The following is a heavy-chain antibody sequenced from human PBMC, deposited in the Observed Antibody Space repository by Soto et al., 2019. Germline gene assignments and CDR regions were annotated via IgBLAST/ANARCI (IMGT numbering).Heavy chain of an antibody. CDR2: IYSDGSAT. D-gene: IGHD3-22*01. CDR1: GFTFSYYW. V-gene: IGHV3-74*03. Sequence: GGSQRLSCAASGFTFSYYWMHWGRQTPEKGLVWVARIYSDGSATTYADSVKGRFTISRDNAKNSLELQMHSLRAEDTALYYCVTDGDLYDTRGSFLPDAIDIWGQETPVTVPS. J-gene: IGHJ3*02. CDR3: VTDGDLYDTRGSFLPDAIDI.